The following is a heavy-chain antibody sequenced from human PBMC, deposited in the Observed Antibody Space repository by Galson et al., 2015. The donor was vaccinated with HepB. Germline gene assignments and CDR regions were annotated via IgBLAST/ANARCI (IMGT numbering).Heavy chain of an antibody. D-gene: IGHD1-26*01. V-gene: IGHV1-69*04. CDR2: IIPILGIA. CDR3: ARDDSGSYYRVDAFDI. J-gene: IGHJ3*02. CDR1: GGTFSSYT. Sequence: SVKVSCKASGGTFSSYTISWVRQAPGQGLEWMGRIIPILGIANYAQKFQGRVTITADKSTSTAYMELSSLRSEDTAVYYCARDDSGSYYRVDAFDIWGQGTMVTVSS.